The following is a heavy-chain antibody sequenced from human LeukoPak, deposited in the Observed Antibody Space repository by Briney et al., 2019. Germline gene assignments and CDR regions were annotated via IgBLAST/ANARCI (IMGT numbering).Heavy chain of an antibody. D-gene: IGHD2-2*01. Sequence: SVKVSCKASGFTFTSSAMQWVRQARGQRLEWIGWIVVGSGNTNYAQKFQERVTITRDMSTSTAYMELSRLRSEDTAVYDCAAEGSTSWNDAFDLCGQGTMVTVSS. J-gene: IGHJ3*01. V-gene: IGHV1-58*02. CDR1: GFTFTSSA. CDR2: IVVGSGNT. CDR3: AAEGSTSWNDAFDL.